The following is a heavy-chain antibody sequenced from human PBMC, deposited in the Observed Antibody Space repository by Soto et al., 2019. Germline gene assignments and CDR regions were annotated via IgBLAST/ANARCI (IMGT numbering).Heavy chain of an antibody. CDR2: ISGSGGRT. Sequence: EVQLLESGGGLVQPGGSLRLSCAASGFTFSSFAVSWVRQAPGKGLEWVSAISGSGGRTYYADSVKGRFTISRDNSKSTLYLQMNSLRVDYTAVYYCAKDPSGATSWYYWYFVLWGRGTLVTVSS. V-gene: IGHV3-23*01. D-gene: IGHD6-13*01. CDR3: AKDPSGATSWYYWYFVL. J-gene: IGHJ2*01. CDR1: GFTFSSFA.